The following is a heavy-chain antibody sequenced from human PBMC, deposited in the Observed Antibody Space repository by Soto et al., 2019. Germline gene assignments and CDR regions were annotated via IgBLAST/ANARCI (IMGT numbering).Heavy chain of an antibody. D-gene: IGHD3-16*01. V-gene: IGHV4-4*01. CDR1: GASISSANW. CDR2: IYHSGST. J-gene: IGHJ4*01. CDR3: ASHRGNTFGPYDY. Sequence: ETXSLTCAVSGASISSANWWTWVPQSPGKGLEWLGEIYHSGSTNHNPSLKSRVTISVDKSRNQFSLKLSSMTAADTAVYFCASHRGNTFGPYDYWGQGTQVTVSS.